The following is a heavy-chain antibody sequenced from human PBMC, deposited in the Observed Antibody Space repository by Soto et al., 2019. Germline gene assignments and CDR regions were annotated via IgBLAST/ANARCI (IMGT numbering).Heavy chain of an antibody. CDR3: ARESIAAAGDY. J-gene: IGHJ4*02. V-gene: IGHV3-48*03. CDR1: GFTFSSYE. D-gene: IGHD6-13*01. Sequence: PGGSLRLSCAASGFTFSSYEMNWVRQAPGKGLEWVSYISSSGSTIYYADSVKGRFTISRGNAKNSLYLQMNSLRAEDTAVYYCARESIAAAGDYWGQGTLVTVSS. CDR2: ISSSGSTI.